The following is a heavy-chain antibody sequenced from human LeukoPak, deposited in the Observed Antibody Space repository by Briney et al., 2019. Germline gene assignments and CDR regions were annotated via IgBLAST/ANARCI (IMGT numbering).Heavy chain of an antibody. V-gene: IGHV3-23*01. D-gene: IGHD3-22*01. Sequence: QAGGSLRLSCAASGFTFSSYAMSWVRQAPGKGLEWVSAISGSGGSTYYADSVKGRFTISRDNSKNTLYLQMNSLRAEDTAVYYCARLYYYDSSGPRWGQGTLVTVSS. CDR1: GFTFSSYA. CDR2: ISGSGGST. J-gene: IGHJ4*02. CDR3: ARLYYYDSSGPR.